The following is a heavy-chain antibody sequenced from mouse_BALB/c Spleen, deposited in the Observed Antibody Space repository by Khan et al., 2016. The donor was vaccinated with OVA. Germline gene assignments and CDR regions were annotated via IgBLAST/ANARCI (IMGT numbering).Heavy chain of an antibody. CDR3: ARTARIKY. V-gene: IGHV3-2*02. D-gene: IGHD1-2*01. CDR2: ISYSGST. CDR1: GYSITSGYG. Sequence: EVQLQESGPGLVKPSQSLSLTCTVTGYSITSGYGWNWIRQFPGNKLEWMGNISYSGSTNYNQSFKSRISITPDTSKKQFFLQLNSVTSEDTATDYWARTARIKYWGQGTTLTVSS. J-gene: IGHJ2*01.